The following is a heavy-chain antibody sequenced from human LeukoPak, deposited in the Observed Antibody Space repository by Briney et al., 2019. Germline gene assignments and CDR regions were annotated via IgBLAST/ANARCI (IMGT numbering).Heavy chain of an antibody. V-gene: IGHV4-59*08. CDR3: ARQIAAAGFDY. Sequence: SETLSLTCTVSGGSISSYYWSWIRQPPGKGLEWIGYIYYSGSTDYNPSLKSRVIISVDTSKNQFSLKLSSVTAADTAVYYCARQIAAAGFDYWGQGTLVTVSS. CDR1: GGSISSYY. D-gene: IGHD6-13*01. CDR2: IYYSGST. J-gene: IGHJ4*02.